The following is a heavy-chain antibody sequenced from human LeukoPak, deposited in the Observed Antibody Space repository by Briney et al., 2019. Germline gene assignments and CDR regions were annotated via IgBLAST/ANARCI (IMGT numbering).Heavy chain of an antibody. Sequence: GGSLRLSCAASGFTFSIYAMSWVRQAPGKGLQWVSSITSRGESTWYVDSVKGRFTITRDNSENTLYLQMHSLRAEDTAVYYCARDRPNHYGSDGHYYRRDGDYWGRGTLVSVSS. CDR2: ITSRGEST. J-gene: IGHJ4*02. CDR1: GFTFSIYA. CDR3: ARDRPNHYGSDGHYYRRDGDY. D-gene: IGHD3-10*01. V-gene: IGHV3-23*01.